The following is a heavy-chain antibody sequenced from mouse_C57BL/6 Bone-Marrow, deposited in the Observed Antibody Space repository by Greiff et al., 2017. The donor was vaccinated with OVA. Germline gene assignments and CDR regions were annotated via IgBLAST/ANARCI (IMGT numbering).Heavy chain of an antibody. D-gene: IGHD2-5*01. CDR3: AREGSNYDYFDY. J-gene: IGHJ2*01. V-gene: IGHV1-81*01. Sequence: QVQLKESGAELARPGASVKLSCKASGYTFTSYGISWVKQRTGQGLEWIGEIYPRSGNTYYNEKFKGKATLTADKSSSTAYMELRSLTSEDSAVYFGAREGSNYDYFDYWGQGTTLTVSS. CDR1: GYTFTSYG. CDR2: IYPRSGNT.